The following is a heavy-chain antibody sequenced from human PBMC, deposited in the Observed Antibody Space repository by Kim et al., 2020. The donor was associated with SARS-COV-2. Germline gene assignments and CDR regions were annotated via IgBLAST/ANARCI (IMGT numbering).Heavy chain of an antibody. J-gene: IGHJ4*02. V-gene: IGHV3-21*01. CDR1: GFTFSTYT. D-gene: IGHD3-16*01. CDR3: ARGSTLLDY. CDR2: MSGGTTYI. Sequence: GGSLRLSCAASGFTFSTYTINWVRQAPGKGLEWVSSMSGGTTYIYYADSVKGRFTISRDNAKNSLYLQMNRLRAEDTALYFCARGSTLLDYWGQGTLVTVSS.